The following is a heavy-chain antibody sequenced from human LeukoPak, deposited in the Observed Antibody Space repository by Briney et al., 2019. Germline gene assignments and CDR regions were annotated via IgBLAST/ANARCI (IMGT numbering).Heavy chain of an antibody. CDR3: ARETVGATPNFDY. Sequence: GASVKVSCKASGYTFTDYYIHWLRQAPGQGFEWMGWINPNSGGTNYAQKFQGRVTMTRDTSISTAYMELSRLRSDDTAVYYCARETVGATPNFDYWGQGTLVTVSS. CDR2: INPNSGGT. D-gene: IGHD1-26*01. CDR1: GYTFTDYY. J-gene: IGHJ4*02. V-gene: IGHV1-2*02.